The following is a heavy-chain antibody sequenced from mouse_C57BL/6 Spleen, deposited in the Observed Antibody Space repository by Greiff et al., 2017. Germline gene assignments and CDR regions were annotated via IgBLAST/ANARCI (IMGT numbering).Heavy chain of an antibody. Sequence: QVQLQQPGTELVKPGASVKLSCKASGYTFTSSWMHWVKQRPGQGLEWIGNINPSNGGTNYNEKFKSKATLTVDKSSSTAYMQLSSLTSEDSAVYYCARDDGHQAWFAYWGQGTLVTVSA. D-gene: IGHD2-3*01. CDR2: INPSNGGT. CDR3: ARDDGHQAWFAY. CDR1: GYTFTSSW. J-gene: IGHJ3*01. V-gene: IGHV1-53*01.